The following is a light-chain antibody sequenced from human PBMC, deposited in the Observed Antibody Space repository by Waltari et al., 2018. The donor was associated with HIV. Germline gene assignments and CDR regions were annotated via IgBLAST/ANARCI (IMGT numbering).Light chain of an antibody. CDR1: QCVSSY. Sequence: ELVLPQSTATLSLSTGERATLSCRVGQCVSSYLAWYQQKPGQAPRLLIYEASNRATGIPARFMCSGSVTDFTLTSSGLQPEYSAVYYGQQRSNWPPSLTCGGGTKVEIK. V-gene: IGKV3-11*01. CDR2: EAS. J-gene: IGKJ4*01. CDR3: QQRSNWPPSLT.